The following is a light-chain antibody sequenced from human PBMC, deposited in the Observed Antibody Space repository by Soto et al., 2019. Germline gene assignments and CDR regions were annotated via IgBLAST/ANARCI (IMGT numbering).Light chain of an antibody. CDR2: EGS. CDR1: SSDVGNYNL. V-gene: IGLV2-23*01. CDR3: CSFAGSTTFYV. Sequence: QSVLTQPASVSGSPGQSITISCTGTSSDVGNYNLVSWYQQHPGKAPKLIIYEGSKRPSGVSNRFSGSKSGNTASLTISGLQAEDEADYHCCSFAGSTTFYVFGNGTKVTVL. J-gene: IGLJ1*01.